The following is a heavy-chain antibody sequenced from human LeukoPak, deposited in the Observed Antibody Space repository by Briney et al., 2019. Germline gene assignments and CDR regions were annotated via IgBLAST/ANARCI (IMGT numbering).Heavy chain of an antibody. V-gene: IGHV4-34*01. CDR1: GWSFTNYY. CDR3: LREEWYFDL. CDR2: INHSGST. Sequence: SETLSLTCAVYGWSFTNYYLAWIRQPPGKGLDWMGEINHSGSTNYSPSLNSRVTISLVTSNNQYFLNFTTVPPDNPAVYCLLREEWYFDLWGGGTLVTVS. J-gene: IGHJ2*01.